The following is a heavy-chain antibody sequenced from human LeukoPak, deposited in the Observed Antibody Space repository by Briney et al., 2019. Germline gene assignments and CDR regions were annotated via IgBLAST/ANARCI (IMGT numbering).Heavy chain of an antibody. J-gene: IGHJ6*03. D-gene: IGHD6-6*01. CDR3: AREKRAARPPYSYYYMDV. CDR1: GGSISSSNYY. CDR2: MYYRGST. Sequence: SETLSLTCTVSGGSISSSNYYWDWIRQPPSKGLEWIGSMYYRGSTYYNPSLKSRVTISVDTSQNQFSLKLSSVTAADTAVYYCAREKRAARPPYSYYYMDVWGKGTTVTVSS. V-gene: IGHV4-39*07.